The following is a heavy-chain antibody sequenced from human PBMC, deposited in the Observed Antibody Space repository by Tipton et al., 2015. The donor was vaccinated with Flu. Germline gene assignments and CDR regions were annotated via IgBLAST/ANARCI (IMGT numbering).Heavy chain of an antibody. J-gene: IGHJ2*01. CDR1: GDSIRNDYF. D-gene: IGHD2-21*02. V-gene: IGHV4-38-2*01. Sequence: TLSLTCVVSGDSIRNDYFWGWIRQPPGKGLEWIATIHRSGSTKYNPSLKSRATMSVDTSKNQLYLNLRSLTAADTAVYYCARTACGGDCYSADPPDWYFDLWGRGTLVTVSS. CDR3: ARTACGGDCYSADPPDWYFDL. CDR2: IHRSGST.